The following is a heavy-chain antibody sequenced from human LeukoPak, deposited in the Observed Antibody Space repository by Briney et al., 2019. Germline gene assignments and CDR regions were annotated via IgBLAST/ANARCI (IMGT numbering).Heavy chain of an antibody. V-gene: IGHV3-30*04. Sequence: GRSLRLSCAASGFTFSSYAMHWVRQAPGKGLEWVAVISYDGSNKYYADSVKGRFTISRDNAKGSLYLQLNSLRAEDTAVYYCARGFQRGDSPVWGQGTLVTVSS. CDR3: ARGFQRGDSPV. CDR2: ISYDGSNK. D-gene: IGHD2-21*02. CDR1: GFTFSSYA. J-gene: IGHJ4*02.